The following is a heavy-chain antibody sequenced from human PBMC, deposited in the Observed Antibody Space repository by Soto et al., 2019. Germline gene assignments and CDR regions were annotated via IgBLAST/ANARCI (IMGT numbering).Heavy chain of an antibody. V-gene: IGHV4-59*12. Sequence: QVVLQESGPGLVKPSETLSLTCSVSGRSITSYYWSWVRQPPGKGLEWIGYSYDNGITSQNPSLRSRVTMSADTSQHQFSLKLTSVTGADTAVYYCARTYDSNGYANEFDSWGQGILVTVTS. CDR3: ARTYDSNGYANEFDS. D-gene: IGHD3-22*01. J-gene: IGHJ4*02. CDR2: SYDNGIT. CDR1: GRSITSYY.